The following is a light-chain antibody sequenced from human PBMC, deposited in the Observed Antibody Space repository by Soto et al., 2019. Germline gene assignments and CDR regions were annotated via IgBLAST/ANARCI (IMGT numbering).Light chain of an antibody. CDR1: RSDVGGYNY. Sequence: QLVLTQPASVSGSPGQSIAISCTGTRSDVGGYNYVSWYQQHPGKTPNLMIYDVSNRPSGVSNRFSGSKSGNTASLTISGLQAEDEADYYCSSYTSSSTWVFGGGTKLTVL. V-gene: IGLV2-14*01. CDR3: SSYTSSSTWV. CDR2: DVS. J-gene: IGLJ3*02.